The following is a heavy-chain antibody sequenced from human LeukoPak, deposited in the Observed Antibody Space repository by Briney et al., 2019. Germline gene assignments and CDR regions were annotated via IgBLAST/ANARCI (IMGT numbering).Heavy chain of an antibody. CDR2: MNPNSGNT. CDR3: ARVMDTDVLSGY. J-gene: IGHJ4*02. CDR1: VYTFTSYD. D-gene: IGHD5-18*01. V-gene: IGHV1-8*01. Sequence: ASVTVSCKSSVYTFTSYDINWVRQATGQGLEWMGWMNPNSGNTGYAQKFQGRVTMTRNTSISTAYMELSSLRSEDTAVYYCARVMDTDVLSGYWGQGTLVTVSS.